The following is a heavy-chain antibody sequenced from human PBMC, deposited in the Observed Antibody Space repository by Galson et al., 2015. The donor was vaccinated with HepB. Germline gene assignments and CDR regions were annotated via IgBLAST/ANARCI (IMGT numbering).Heavy chain of an antibody. J-gene: IGHJ3*01. CDR3: VRAVWLTGSEVFDL. CDR1: GFTFSSYG. CDR2: IWPDGSNK. D-gene: IGHD7-27*01. Sequence: SLRLSCAASGFTFSSYGMFWVRQAPGKGLEWVALIWPDGSNKYYVDSVKGRFTISRDNSKNTLYLQMNSLRAEDTAIYSCVRAVWLTGSEVFDLWGQGTMVTVSS. V-gene: IGHV3-33*07.